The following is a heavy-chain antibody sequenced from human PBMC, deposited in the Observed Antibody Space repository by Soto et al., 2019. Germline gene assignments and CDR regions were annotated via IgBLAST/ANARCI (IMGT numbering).Heavy chain of an antibody. Sequence: QVQLVQSGAEVKKPGASVKVSCKASGYTFTSYAIHWVRQAPGQRLEWMGWINAGNGNTKYSQKFQGRVTITRDTSASTAYMELSSLRSEDTAVYYCARESSSGYYYDWGQGTLVTVSS. CDR1: GYTFTSYA. D-gene: IGHD3-22*01. CDR3: ARESSSGYYYD. V-gene: IGHV1-3*01. J-gene: IGHJ4*02. CDR2: INAGNGNT.